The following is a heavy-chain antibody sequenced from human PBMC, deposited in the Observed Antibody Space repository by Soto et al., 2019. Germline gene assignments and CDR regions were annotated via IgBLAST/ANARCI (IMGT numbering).Heavy chain of an antibody. CDR1: GYTFTSYG. Sequence: QVQLVQSGAEVKKPGASVKVSCKASGYTFTSYGLSWVRQAPGQGLEWMGWISTYNGNTNYAQKLQGRVTMTTDTSTSHVHMELRSLRSDDTAVYYCARAKGRDDGEGVGYWGQGTLVTVSS. CDR2: ISTYNGNT. V-gene: IGHV1-18*01. J-gene: IGHJ4*02. D-gene: IGHD3-10*01. CDR3: ARAKGRDDGEGVGY.